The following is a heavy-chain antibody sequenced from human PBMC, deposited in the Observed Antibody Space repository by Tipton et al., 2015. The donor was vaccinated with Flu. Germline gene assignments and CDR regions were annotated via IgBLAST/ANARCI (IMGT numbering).Heavy chain of an antibody. J-gene: IGHJ4*02. V-gene: IGHV4-39*07. CDR3: AREGYSSGSGSYFDY. CDR2: IYYSGST. Sequence: WVRQSPGKGLEWIGSIYYSGSTYYNPSLKSHISISVDTSKHQFSLNLNSVTAADTAVYYCAREGYSSGSGSYFDYWGQGALVTVSA. D-gene: IGHD6-19*01.